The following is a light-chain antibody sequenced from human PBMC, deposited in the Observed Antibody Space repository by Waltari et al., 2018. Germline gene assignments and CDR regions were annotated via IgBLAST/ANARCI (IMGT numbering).Light chain of an antibody. CDR3: ATWDDSLNGPV. J-gene: IGLJ2*01. Sequence: QSVLTQAPSASGTPGQRVTISCSGSTSDIGSNRVNWYQQLPGTAPKLLIYANNRRPSGVPDRCSGSKSGTSASLAIRGLQSDDEAAYYCATWDDSLNGPVFGGGTKLTVL. V-gene: IGLV1-44*01. CDR2: ANN. CDR1: TSDIGSNR.